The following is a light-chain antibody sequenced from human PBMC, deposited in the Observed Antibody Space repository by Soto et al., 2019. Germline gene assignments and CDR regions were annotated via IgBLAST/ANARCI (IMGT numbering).Light chain of an antibody. CDR1: QSISSW. Sequence: DIQMTQSPSTLSASVGDRVTITCRASQSISSWLAWYQQKPGKAPKLLIYDASSLESGVPSRFSGSGYGTEFPLTISSLQPDDFATYYCQQYNSYPWTFGQGTKVEIK. J-gene: IGKJ1*01. CDR3: QQYNSYPWT. CDR2: DAS. V-gene: IGKV1-5*01.